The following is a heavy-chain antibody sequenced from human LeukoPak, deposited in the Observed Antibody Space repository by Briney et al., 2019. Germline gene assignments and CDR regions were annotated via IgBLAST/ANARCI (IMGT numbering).Heavy chain of an antibody. J-gene: IGHJ4*02. D-gene: IGHD5-18*01. CDR2: TYYRSKWYN. Sequence: SQTLSLTCAISGDSVSSKSAAWNWIRQSPSRGLEWLGRTYYRSKWYNEYAVSVKSRAIINPDTSKNQFSLQLNSMTPEDTAVYYCARTAMRVVDSWGQGTLVTVSS. V-gene: IGHV6-1*01. CDR3: ARTAMRVVDS. CDR1: GDSVSSKSAA.